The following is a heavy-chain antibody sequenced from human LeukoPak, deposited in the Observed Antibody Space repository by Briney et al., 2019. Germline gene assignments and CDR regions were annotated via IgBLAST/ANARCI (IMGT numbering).Heavy chain of an antibody. CDR3: ARSRRGPALIPYRSGSYWYYFDY. CDR1: GGSISSYY. J-gene: IGHJ4*02. V-gene: IGHV4-59*01. D-gene: IGHD3-10*01. Sequence: PSETLSLTCTVSGGSISSYYWSWIRQPPGKGLEWTGYIYYSGSTNYNPSLKSRVTISVDTSKNQFSLKLSSVTAADTAVYYCARSRRGPALIPYRSGSYWYYFDYWGQGTLVTVSS. CDR2: IYYSGST.